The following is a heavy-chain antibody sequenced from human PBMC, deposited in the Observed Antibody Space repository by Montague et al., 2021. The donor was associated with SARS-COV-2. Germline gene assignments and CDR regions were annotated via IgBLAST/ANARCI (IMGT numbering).Heavy chain of an antibody. CDR2: VGICFGA. CDR3: ARLPYDNSDGMDV. V-gene: IGHV4-59*13. D-gene: IGHD3-9*01. Sequence: SETLSLTCTVSGGSISTYNWFWIRMFPGQGQEWMGYVGICFGADYNPSLQSRIIISVDRYNFQFSLTLNSVTAADTAIYYCARLPYDNSDGMDVWGQGTTVTVSS. J-gene: IGHJ6*02. CDR1: GGSISTYN.